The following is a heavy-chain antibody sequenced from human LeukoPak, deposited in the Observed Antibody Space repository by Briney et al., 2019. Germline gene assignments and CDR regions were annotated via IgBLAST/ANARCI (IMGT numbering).Heavy chain of an antibody. V-gene: IGHV3-66*01. Sequence: GGSLRLSCAVSGFTVSSNHMSWVRQAPGKGLEWVSVIYSGGSTYYADSVKGRFTISRDNSKNTLYLQMSSLRAEDTAVYYCARGGGENWNYEDYFDYWGQGTLVTVSS. CDR2: IYSGGST. D-gene: IGHD1-7*01. J-gene: IGHJ4*02. CDR3: ARGGGENWNYEDYFDY. CDR1: GFTVSSNH.